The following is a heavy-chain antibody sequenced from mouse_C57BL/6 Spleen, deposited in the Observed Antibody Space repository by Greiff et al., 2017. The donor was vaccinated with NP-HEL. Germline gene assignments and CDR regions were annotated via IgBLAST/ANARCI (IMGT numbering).Heavy chain of an antibody. D-gene: IGHD2-3*01. J-gene: IGHJ4*01. V-gene: IGHV1-69*01. CDR1: GYTFTSYW. CDR2: IDPSDSYT. Sequence: QVQLKQPGAELVMPGASVKLSCKASGYTFTSYWMHWVKQRPGQGLEWIGEIDPSDSYTNYNQKFKGKSTLTVDKSSSTAYMQLSSLTSEDSAVYYCARLDGYYTNPSYYYAMDYWGQGTSVTVSS. CDR3: ARLDGYYTNPSYYYAMDY.